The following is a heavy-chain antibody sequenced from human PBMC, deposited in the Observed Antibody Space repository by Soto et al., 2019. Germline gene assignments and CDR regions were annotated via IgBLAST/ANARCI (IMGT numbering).Heavy chain of an antibody. J-gene: IGHJ6*02. V-gene: IGHV3-30*04. D-gene: IGHD1-1*01. CDR3: ARGNMDV. CDR1: AFTLSKFV. CDR2: TSNDGSNT. Sequence: QVQLVESGGGVVQPGRSLRLSCAASAFTLSKFVMHWVRQAPGKGLEWVAVTSNDGSNTFYAGSVKGRFTISRDNSKRVVYLQMNSLRDEDTAVYYCARGNMDVWGQGTTVTVSS.